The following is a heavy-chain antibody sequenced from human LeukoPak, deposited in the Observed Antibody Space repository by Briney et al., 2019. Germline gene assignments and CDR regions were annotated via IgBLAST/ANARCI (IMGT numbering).Heavy chain of an antibody. CDR1: GFTFSTYW. J-gene: IGHJ4*02. V-gene: IGHV3-74*01. CDR2: INNDGRST. CDR3: VSALGGQGGH. Sequence: AGSLRLSCAASGFTFSTYWMNWVCQAPGKGLVWVSHINNDGRSTNYADSVKGRFTISRDNAKSTLFLQMNSLRVDDTAVYYCVSALGGQGGHWGQGTLVTVSS. D-gene: IGHD1-26*01.